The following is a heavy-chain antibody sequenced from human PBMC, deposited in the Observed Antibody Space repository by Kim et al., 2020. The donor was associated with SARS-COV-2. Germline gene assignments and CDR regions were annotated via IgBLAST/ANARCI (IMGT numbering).Heavy chain of an antibody. CDR3: ARGGVSTGEY. D-gene: IGHD2-2*01. CDR1: GGSFSGYY. Sequence: SETLSLTCAVYGGSFSGYYWSWIRQPPGKGLEWIGEINHSGSTNYNPSLKSRVTISVDTSKNQFSLKLSSVTAADTAVYYCARGGVSTGEYWGQGTLVTVSS. V-gene: IGHV4-34*01. J-gene: IGHJ4*02. CDR2: INHSGST.